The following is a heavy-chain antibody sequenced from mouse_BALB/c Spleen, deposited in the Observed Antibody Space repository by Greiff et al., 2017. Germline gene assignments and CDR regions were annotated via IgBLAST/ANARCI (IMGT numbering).Heavy chain of an antibody. CDR3: ARGGIYDGYSYAMDY. CDR1: GYTFTDYN. CDR2: IYPGDGST. V-gene: IGHV1S56*01. J-gene: IGHJ4*01. Sequence: QVQLQQSGPELVKPGASVKISCKASGYTFTDYNMHWVKQRPGQGLEWIGWIYPGDGSTKYNEKFKGKTTLTADKSSSTAYMLLSSLTSEDSAIYFCARGGIYDGYSYAMDYWGQGTSVTVSS. D-gene: IGHD2-3*01.